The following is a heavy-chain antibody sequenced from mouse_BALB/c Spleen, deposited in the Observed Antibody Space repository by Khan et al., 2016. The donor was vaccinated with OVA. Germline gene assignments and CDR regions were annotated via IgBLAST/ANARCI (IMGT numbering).Heavy chain of an antibody. CDR3: ARSTYRYAFVY. V-gene: IGHV3-8*02. Sequence: VQLQQSGPSLVKPSQTLSLTCSVTGDSITTGYWNWIRKFPGNKLEYMGYIIYTGYTYYNPSLKSRISITRHTSNNQYYLQLNSVTDEDTATYXCARSTYRYAFVYWGQGTLVTVSA. J-gene: IGHJ3*01. CDR2: IIYTGYT. D-gene: IGHD2-14*01. CDR1: GDSITTGY.